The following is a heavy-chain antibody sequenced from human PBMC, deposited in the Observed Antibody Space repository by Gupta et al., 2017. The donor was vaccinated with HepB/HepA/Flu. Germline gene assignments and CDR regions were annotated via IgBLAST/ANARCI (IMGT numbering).Heavy chain of an antibody. CDR2: RKEDGSDQ. Sequence: QLVESGGGLVQPGGSLRLSREASRFSLLIFWMSCVRQAPGKGLEWVANRKEDGSDQYYVDSVKGRFTISIDNAKNSLFLQMNSLGAEDTAVYYCARIRWLGDIDAFDIWGQGTMVTVSS. J-gene: IGHJ3*02. V-gene: IGHV3-7*01. D-gene: IGHD3-10*01. CDR3: ARIRWLGDIDAFDI. CDR1: RFSLLIFW.